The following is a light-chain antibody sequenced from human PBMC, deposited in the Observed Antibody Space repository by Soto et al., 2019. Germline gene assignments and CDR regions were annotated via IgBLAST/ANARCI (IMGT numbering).Light chain of an antibody. CDR1: QSIRTY. J-gene: IGKJ4*01. V-gene: IGKV1-39*01. Sequence: DMEMTQSPSSLSASVGDRVPITCRASQSIRTYLNWNQQQPGKVPKLLIYAASSLQSGVPTRFSGSGSGTDFTLTINSLQTEDFATYYCQQSYGTPLTFGGGTKIEIK. CDR3: QQSYGTPLT. CDR2: AAS.